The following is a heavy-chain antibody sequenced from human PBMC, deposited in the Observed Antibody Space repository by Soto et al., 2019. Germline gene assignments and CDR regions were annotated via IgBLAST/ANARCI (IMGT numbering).Heavy chain of an antibody. D-gene: IGHD3-10*01. Sequence: GGSLRLSCAASGFTFSSYAMSWVRQAPGKGLEWVSAISGSGGSTYYADSVKGRFTISRDNSKNTLYLQMNSLRAEDTAVYYCAKDPDSTMVRGFRSLIYYYGMDVWGQGTTVTVSS. CDR3: AKDPDSTMVRGFRSLIYYYGMDV. CDR1: GFTFSSYA. V-gene: IGHV3-23*01. J-gene: IGHJ6*02. CDR2: ISGSGGST.